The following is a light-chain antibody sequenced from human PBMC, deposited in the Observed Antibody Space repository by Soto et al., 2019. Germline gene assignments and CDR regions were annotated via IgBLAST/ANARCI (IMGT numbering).Light chain of an antibody. CDR3: SSYGGSNSLV. CDR1: SSDVGGYNY. J-gene: IGLJ2*01. CDR2: EVN. Sequence: QSALTQPPSASGSPGQSVTISCTGSSSDVGGYNYVSWYQHHTGNAPKLMIYEVNKRPSGVPDRFSGSKSGNTASLTVSGLQAEDEADYYCSSYGGSNSLVFGGGTKLTVL. V-gene: IGLV2-8*01.